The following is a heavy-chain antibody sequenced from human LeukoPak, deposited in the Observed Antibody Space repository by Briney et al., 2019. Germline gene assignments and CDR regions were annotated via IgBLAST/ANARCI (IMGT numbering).Heavy chain of an antibody. D-gene: IGHD3-9*01. V-gene: IGHV3-23*01. CDR3: AREYFDGFARMVASGSALDF. J-gene: IGHJ4*02. CDR2: IFPSGGEI. CDR1: GFTFSTFA. Sequence: GGSLRLSCAASGFTFSTFAMIWVRQPPGKGLEWVSSIFPSGGEIHYADSVRGRFTISRDNSKSTLSLQMNSLRAEDTAVYFCAREYFDGFARMVASGSALDFWGQGTLVIVSS.